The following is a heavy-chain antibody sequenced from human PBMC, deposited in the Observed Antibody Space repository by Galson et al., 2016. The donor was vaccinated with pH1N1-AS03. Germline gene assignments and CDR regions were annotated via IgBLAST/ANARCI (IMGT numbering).Heavy chain of an antibody. Sequence: SLRLSCAASEFSFSRFAMAWVRQAPGKGLEWVSSIIGSGENTWYAESAKGRFTISRDNSKNMLYLQLNSLRAEDTALYYCAKGSGYCSDATCYRFDRWGQGTLVTVSS. V-gene: IGHV3-23*01. CDR2: IIGSGENT. J-gene: IGHJ4*02. D-gene: IGHD2-15*01. CDR3: AKGSGYCSDATCYRFDR. CDR1: EFSFSRFA.